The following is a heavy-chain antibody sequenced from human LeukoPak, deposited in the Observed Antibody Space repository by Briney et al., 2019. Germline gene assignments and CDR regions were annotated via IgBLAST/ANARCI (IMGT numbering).Heavy chain of an antibody. CDR1: GDSIGRGSYY. CDR2: NFNTGSA. D-gene: IGHD2-21*01. J-gene: IGHJ3*02. Sequence: SETLSLTCAVSGDSIGRGSYYWGCIRQPAGKAPECIGRNFNTGSASYNPSLESRVTISVDTSKDQFSLNLISVTAADTAVYYCARLSKVLIDSRDAFDIWGQGTMVIVSS. CDR3: ARLSKVLIDSRDAFDI. V-gene: IGHV4-61*02.